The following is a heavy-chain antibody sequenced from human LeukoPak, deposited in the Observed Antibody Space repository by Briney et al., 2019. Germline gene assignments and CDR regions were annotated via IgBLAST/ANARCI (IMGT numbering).Heavy chain of an antibody. D-gene: IGHD2-15*01. V-gene: IGHV4-59*01. Sequence: SETLSLTCTVSGGSISSYYWGWIRQPPGKGLEWIGYIYYSGSTNYNPSLKSRVTISVDTSKNQFSLKLSSVTAADAAVYYCAREDCSGGSCSFDPWGQGTLVTVSS. CDR3: AREDCSGGSCSFDP. CDR1: GGSISSYY. CDR2: IYYSGST. J-gene: IGHJ5*02.